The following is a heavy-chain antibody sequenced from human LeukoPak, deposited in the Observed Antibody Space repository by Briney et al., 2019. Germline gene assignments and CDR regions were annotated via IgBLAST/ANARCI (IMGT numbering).Heavy chain of an antibody. J-gene: IGHJ4*02. CDR3: VKDYQVGNSPAFGDY. CDR2: LIENGATT. V-gene: IGHV3-23*01. CDR1: GFTFSSHA. Sequence: GGSLRLSCAASGFTFSSHAISWVRRAPGKGLEWVSGLIENGATTYYADSVKGRFTISRDNSRNTMYLQMNSLRVEDTAVYYCVKDYQVGNSPAFGDYWGQGTLVTISS. D-gene: IGHD1-26*01.